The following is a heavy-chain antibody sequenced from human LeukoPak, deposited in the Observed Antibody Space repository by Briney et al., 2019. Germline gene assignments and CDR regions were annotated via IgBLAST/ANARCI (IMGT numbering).Heavy chain of an antibody. CDR1: GFTFSSYS. D-gene: IGHD2-15*01. Sequence: PGGSLRLSCAAPGFTFSSYSMNWVRQAPGKGLEWVSSISSSSSYIYYADSVKGRFTISRDNAKNSLYLQMNSLRAEDTAVYYCARDLSVVAAADTFDYWGQGTLVTVSS. CDR3: ARDLSVVAAADTFDY. V-gene: IGHV3-21*01. CDR2: ISSSSSYI. J-gene: IGHJ4*02.